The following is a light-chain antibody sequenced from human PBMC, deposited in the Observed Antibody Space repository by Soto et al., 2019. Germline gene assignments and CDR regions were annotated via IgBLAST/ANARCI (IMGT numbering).Light chain of an antibody. V-gene: IGLV2-14*01. CDR2: DVS. CDR1: SSDVGGYNY. CDR3: SSYTSSSTLV. Sequence: QSALTQPASVSGSPGQSITISCTGTSSDVGGYNYVSWYQQQPGKAPKLLIYDVSHRPSGVSNRFSGSKSGNTASLAISGLRAEDEADYYCSSYTSSSTLVFGGGTKLTVL. J-gene: IGLJ3*02.